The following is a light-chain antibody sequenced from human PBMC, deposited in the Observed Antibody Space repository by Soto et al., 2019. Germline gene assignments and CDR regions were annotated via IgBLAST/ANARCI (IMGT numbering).Light chain of an antibody. CDR3: QQYCSTPLT. J-gene: IGKJ4*01. V-gene: IGKV4-1*01. Sequence: DIVMTQSPDSLAVSLGERATINCKSSQSVLYSSNNKNYLAWYQQKPGQPPKLLIYWASTREAGVPDRLSGSGSGTDFTLTISSLQAEDVAVYYCQQYCSTPLTFGGGTKVDIK. CDR1: QSVLYSSNNKNY. CDR2: WAS.